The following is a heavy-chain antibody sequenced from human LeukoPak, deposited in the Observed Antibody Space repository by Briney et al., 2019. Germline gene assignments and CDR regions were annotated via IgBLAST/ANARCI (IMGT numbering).Heavy chain of an antibody. CDR1: GGSISSGSYY. J-gene: IGHJ5*02. CDR2: IYTSGST. Sequence: SETLSLTCTVSGGSISSGSYYWSWIRQPAGKGLERIGRIYTSGSTNYNPSLKSRVTMSVDTSKNQFSLKLSSVTAADTAVYYCARTEYSGTHEYEGNWFDPWGQGTLVPFS. D-gene: IGHD6-6*01. V-gene: IGHV4-61*02. CDR3: ARTEYSGTHEYEGNWFDP.